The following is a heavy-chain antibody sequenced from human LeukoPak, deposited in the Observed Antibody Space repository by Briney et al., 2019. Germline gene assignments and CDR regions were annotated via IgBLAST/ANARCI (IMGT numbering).Heavy chain of an antibody. D-gene: IGHD2-2*01. CDR3: AREGVSYCSSTSCPLGY. Sequence: SETLSLTCAVYGGSFSGYCWSWIRQPPGKGLEWIGEINHSGSTNYNPSLKSRVTISVDTSKNQFSLKLSSVTAADTAVYYCAREGVSYCSSTSCPLGYWGQGTLVTVSS. J-gene: IGHJ4*02. CDR1: GGSFSGYC. CDR2: INHSGST. V-gene: IGHV4-34*01.